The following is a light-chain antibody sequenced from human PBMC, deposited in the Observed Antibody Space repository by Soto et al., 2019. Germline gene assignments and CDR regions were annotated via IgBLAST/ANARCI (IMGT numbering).Light chain of an antibody. J-gene: IGKJ1*01. CDR3: QQYNTWT. Sequence: DIHMNQSPSTLSASVGDRVTIACRASQSISSWLAWYQQKPGKAPKLLIYDASSFESGVPARFSGSGSGTEFTLTISSLQPDDFATYSCQQYNTWTFAQGTKVDIK. CDR1: QSISSW. CDR2: DAS. V-gene: IGKV1-5*01.